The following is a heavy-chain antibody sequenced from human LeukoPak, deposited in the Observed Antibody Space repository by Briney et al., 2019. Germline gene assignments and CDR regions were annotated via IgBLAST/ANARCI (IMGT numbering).Heavy chain of an antibody. V-gene: IGHV3-48*04. D-gene: IGHD1-26*01. CDR2: ISSSSITI. J-gene: IGHJ4*02. CDR3: ASLIVGAAGEY. Sequence: AGGSLRLSCAASGFTFSSYRMNWVRQAPGKGLEWVSTISSSSITIYYADSVKGRFTISRDNAKNSLYLQMNSLRAEDTAVYYCASLIVGAAGEYWGQGTLVTVSS. CDR1: GFTFSSYR.